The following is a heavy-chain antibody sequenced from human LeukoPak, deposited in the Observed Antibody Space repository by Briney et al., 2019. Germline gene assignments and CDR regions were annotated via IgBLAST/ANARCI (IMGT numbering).Heavy chain of an antibody. CDR1: KFTFMNYA. V-gene: IGHV3-23*01. Sequence: GGSLRLSCTASKFTFMNYAMHWVRQAPGKGLEWLSTIGSAGGSIFYADSVKGRFTISRDNVKNTLFLQMNSLGAEDTALYYRARGWNTTPRSGFDIWGLGTMVTVSS. CDR2: IGSAGGSI. D-gene: IGHD1/OR15-1a*01. CDR3: ARGWNTTPRSGFDI. J-gene: IGHJ3*02.